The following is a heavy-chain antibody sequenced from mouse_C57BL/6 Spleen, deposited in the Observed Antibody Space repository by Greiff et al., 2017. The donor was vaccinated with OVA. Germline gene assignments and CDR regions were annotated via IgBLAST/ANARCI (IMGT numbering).Heavy chain of an antibody. Sequence: EVKVEESGGDLVKPGGSLKLSCAASGFTFSSYGMSWVRQTPDKRLEWVATISSGGSYTYYPDSVKGRFTISRDNAKNTLYLQMSSLKSEDTAMYYCARHRGIYDYDGDYAMDYWGQGTSVTVSS. V-gene: IGHV5-6*02. CDR1: GFTFSSYG. CDR3: ARHRGIYDYDGDYAMDY. D-gene: IGHD2-4*01. J-gene: IGHJ4*01. CDR2: ISSGGSYT.